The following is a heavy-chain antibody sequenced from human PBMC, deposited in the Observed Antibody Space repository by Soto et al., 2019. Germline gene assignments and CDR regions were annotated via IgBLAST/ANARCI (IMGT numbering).Heavy chain of an antibody. V-gene: IGHV1-18*01. CDR1: GYTFTSYG. CDR2: ISAYNGNT. CDR3: ARDLRDRQQLGDAFDI. J-gene: IGHJ3*02. D-gene: IGHD6-13*01. Sequence: QVQLVQSGAEVKKPGTSVKVSCKASGYTFTSYGISWVRQAPGQGLEWMGWISAYNGNTNYAQKLQGRVTMTTDTFTSTAYMELRSLRSDDTAVYYCARDLRDRQQLGDAFDIWGQGTMVTVSS.